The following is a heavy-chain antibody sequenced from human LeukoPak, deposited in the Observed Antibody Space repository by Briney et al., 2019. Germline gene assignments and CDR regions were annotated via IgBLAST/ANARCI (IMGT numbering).Heavy chain of an antibody. CDR2: IYYSGST. J-gene: IGHJ3*02. Sequence: PSETLSLTCTVSGGSVSSGSYYWSWIRQPSGKGLEWIGYIYYSGSTNYNPSLKSRVTISVDTSKNQFSLKLSSVTAADTAVYYCARDVLTEGTLAFDIWGQGTMVTVSS. V-gene: IGHV4-61*01. CDR3: ARDVLTEGTLAFDI. CDR1: GGSVSSGSYY. D-gene: IGHD3-10*01.